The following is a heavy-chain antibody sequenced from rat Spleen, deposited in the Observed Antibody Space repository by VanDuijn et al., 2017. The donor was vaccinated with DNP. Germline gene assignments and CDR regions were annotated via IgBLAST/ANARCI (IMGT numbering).Heavy chain of an antibody. V-gene: IGHV5-27*01. CDR3: TTAGAA. CDR1: GFTFSDYY. CDR2: ISTSGGST. J-gene: IGHJ2*01. D-gene: IGHD5-1*01. Sequence: EVHLVESGGGLVQPGRSLKLSCAASGFTFSDYYMAWVRQAPTKGLEWVASISTSGGSTYYRDSVKGRFTISRDNAKSTLYLQMDSLRSEDTATYYCTTAGAAWGQGVMVTVSS.